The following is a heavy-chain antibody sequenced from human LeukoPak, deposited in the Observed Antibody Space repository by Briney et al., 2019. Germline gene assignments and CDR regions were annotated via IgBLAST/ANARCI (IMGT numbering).Heavy chain of an antibody. V-gene: IGHV1-2*02. CDR2: INPNSGDT. J-gene: IGHJ3*02. CDR3: ARHYGSLSGAFDI. CDR1: GYTFSVYY. Sequence: ASVKVSCKASGYTFSVYYVHWVRQAPGQGLEWMGWINPNSGDTNYARNFQDRVTVTRDTSITTVYMELSRLRSDDTAVYYCARHYGSLSGAFDIWGQGTMVTVSS. D-gene: IGHD3-10*01.